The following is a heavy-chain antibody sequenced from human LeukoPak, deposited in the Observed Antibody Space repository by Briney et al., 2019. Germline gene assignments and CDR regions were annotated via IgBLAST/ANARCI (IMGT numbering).Heavy chain of an antibody. D-gene: IGHD3-10*01. CDR1: GYTFTGYC. V-gene: IGHV1-2*02. CDR2: INPNSGGT. Sequence: ASVKVSCKASGYTFTGYCMHWVRQAPGQGLEWMGWINPNSGGTNYAQKFQGRVTKTRDTSISTAYMELSRLRSDDTAVYYCAREELAYGSGSYGNYYYYYYMDVWGKGTTVTVSS. J-gene: IGHJ6*03. CDR3: AREELAYGSGSYGNYYYYYYMDV.